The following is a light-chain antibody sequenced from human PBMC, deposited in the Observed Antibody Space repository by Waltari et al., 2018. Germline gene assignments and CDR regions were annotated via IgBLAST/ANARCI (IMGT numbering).Light chain of an antibody. V-gene: IGLV1-44*01. CDR2: SNN. CDR3: AAWDDSLNGLFV. CDR1: SPNIGSNP. J-gene: IGLJ6*01. Sequence: QSVLTQPPSASGTPGQRVTTSCSGSSPNIGSNPVNWYQQLPGTAPKLLIYSNNQRPSGVPDRFSGSKSGTSASLAISGLQSEDEADYYCAAWDDSLNGLFVFGSGTKVTVL.